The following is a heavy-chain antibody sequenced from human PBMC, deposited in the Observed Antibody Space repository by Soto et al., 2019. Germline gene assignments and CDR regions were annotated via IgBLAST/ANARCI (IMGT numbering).Heavy chain of an antibody. Sequence: ASVKVSCKASGYTFTSYDINWVRQAPGQGLEWVGWINPTSEYTAHAQKFQGRVTLTREISTATAYMELSSLTSEDTAVYFCARQVNPGYSSDWGPGTQVTVYS. V-gene: IGHV1-8*01. D-gene: IGHD1-1*01. J-gene: IGHJ4*02. CDR1: GYTFTSYD. CDR2: INPTSEYT. CDR3: ARQVNPGYSSD.